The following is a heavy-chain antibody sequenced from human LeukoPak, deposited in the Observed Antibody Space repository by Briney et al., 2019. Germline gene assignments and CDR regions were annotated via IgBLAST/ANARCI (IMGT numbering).Heavy chain of an antibody. CDR3: ARDFVVPAARDVPLDDAFDI. Sequence: ASVKVSCKASGYTFTGYYMHWVRQAPGQGLEWVGWINPNSGGTNYAQKFQGRVTMTRDTSISTAYMELSRLRSDDTAVYYCARDFVVPAARDVPLDDAFDIWGQGTMVTVSS. V-gene: IGHV1-2*02. J-gene: IGHJ3*02. CDR1: GYTFTGYY. CDR2: INPNSGGT. D-gene: IGHD2-2*01.